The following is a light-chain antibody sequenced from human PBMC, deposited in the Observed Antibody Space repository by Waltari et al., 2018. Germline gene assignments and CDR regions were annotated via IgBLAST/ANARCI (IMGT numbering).Light chain of an antibody. V-gene: IGKV3-20*01. Sequence: EIMLTQSPDTLSLSPGERATPSCRASQSISRYLVWYQQKPGQAPRLLIYQSSIRATGIPDRFSGSGYGTDFSLTISKLEPEDFAVYYCQNHERLPAVFGQGTKVEIK. CDR1: QSISRY. CDR3: QNHERLPAV. CDR2: QSS. J-gene: IGKJ1*01.